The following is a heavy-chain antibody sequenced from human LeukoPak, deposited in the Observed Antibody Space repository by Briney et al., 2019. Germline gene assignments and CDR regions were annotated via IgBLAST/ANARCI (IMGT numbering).Heavy chain of an antibody. Sequence: PGGSLRLPCAASGFTFNIYTMTWVRQAPGEGLEGVLSICSSSRYIYYGDSLKGRFTISRDNHNNSVSLQMNSVRAEDTAMYYCARDCSSSAFDIWGQGTMVTVSS. CDR3: ARDCSSSAFDI. CDR2: ICSSSRYI. D-gene: IGHD2-15*01. CDR1: GFTFNIYT. J-gene: IGHJ3*02. V-gene: IGHV3-21*01.